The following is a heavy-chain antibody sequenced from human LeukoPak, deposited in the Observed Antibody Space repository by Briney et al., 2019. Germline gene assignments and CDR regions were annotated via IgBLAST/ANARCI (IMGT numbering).Heavy chain of an antibody. J-gene: IGHJ4*02. Sequence: GASVKVSCKASGYTFTDYYIHWVRQAPGQGLEWMGWIIPNSGDTNYAQKFQGRVTITRDTSITTAYLELTRLISDDSAVYYCARGGAGAATGFHWGQGSLVTVSS. V-gene: IGHV1-2*02. CDR3: ARGGAGAATGFH. D-gene: IGHD1-1*01. CDR1: GYTFTDYY. CDR2: IIPNSGDT.